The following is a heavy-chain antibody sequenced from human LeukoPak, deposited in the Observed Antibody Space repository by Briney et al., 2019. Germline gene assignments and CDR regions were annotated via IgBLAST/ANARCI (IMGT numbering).Heavy chain of an antibody. CDR2: ITSSSSYI. Sequence: GGSLRLSCAGSGFTFSSYSMNWVRQAPGKGLEWVSSITSSSSYIYYADSVKGRLTISRDNAKKSVYLQMNSLRAEDTAVYYCARDKVVGATYFDYWGQGTLVTVSS. J-gene: IGHJ4*02. CDR1: GFTFSSYS. CDR3: ARDKVVGATYFDY. V-gene: IGHV3-21*01. D-gene: IGHD1-26*01.